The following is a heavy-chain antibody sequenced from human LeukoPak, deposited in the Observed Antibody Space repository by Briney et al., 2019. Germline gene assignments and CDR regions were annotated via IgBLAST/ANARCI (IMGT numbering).Heavy chain of an antibody. CDR3: ALSCSGGSCYAGAEDY. Sequence: PSETLSLTCAVYGGSFSGYYWSWIRQPPGKGLEWIGEINHSGSTNYNPSLKSRVTISVDTSKNQFSLKLSSVTAADTAVYYCALSCSGGSCYAGAEDYWGQGTLVTVSS. CDR2: INHSGST. CDR1: GGSFSGYY. J-gene: IGHJ4*02. V-gene: IGHV4-34*01. D-gene: IGHD2-15*01.